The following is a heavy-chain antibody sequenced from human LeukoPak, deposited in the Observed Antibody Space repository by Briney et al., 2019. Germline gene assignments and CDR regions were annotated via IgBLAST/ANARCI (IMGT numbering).Heavy chain of an antibody. CDR2: ISGNGRNT. D-gene: IGHD6-19*01. V-gene: IGHV3-23*01. J-gene: IGHJ4*02. Sequence: GGSLRLSCAASGFTFNTSGFTFSTYAMSWVRQAPGKGLEWVSDISGNGRNTYYADSVKGRLTISRDNSKNTLYLQMNSLRAEDTAVYYCAKDRVSSGWLYYLDYWGQGTLVTVSS. CDR3: AKDRVSSGWLYYLDY. CDR1: GFTFSTYA.